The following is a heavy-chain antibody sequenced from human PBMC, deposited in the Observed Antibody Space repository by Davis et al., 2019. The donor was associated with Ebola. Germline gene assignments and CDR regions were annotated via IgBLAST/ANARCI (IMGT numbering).Heavy chain of an antibody. J-gene: IGHJ6*02. Sequence: MPSETLSLTCAVYAGSFSGYYWSWIRQPPGKGLEWIGEINHSGSTNYNPSLKSRVTISVDTSKNQFSLKLSSVTAADTAVYYCARGRGYSSSWSFYYYGMDVWGQGTTVTVSS. CDR2: INHSGST. D-gene: IGHD6-13*01. CDR3: ARGRGYSSSWSFYYYGMDV. CDR1: AGSFSGYY. V-gene: IGHV4-34*01.